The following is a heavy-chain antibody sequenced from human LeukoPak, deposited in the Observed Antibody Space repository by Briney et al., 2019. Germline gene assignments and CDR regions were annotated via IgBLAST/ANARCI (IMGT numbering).Heavy chain of an antibody. CDR3: ARSPYYDFWSGYLTHFDY. Sequence: PETLSLTCAVSGGSISSSNWWSWVRQPPGKGLEWIGEIYHSGSTNYNPSLKSRVTISVDKSKNQFSLKLGSVTAADTAVYYCARSPYYDFWSGYLTHFDYWGQGTLVTVSS. J-gene: IGHJ4*02. D-gene: IGHD3-3*01. CDR1: GGSISSSNW. CDR2: IYHSGST. V-gene: IGHV4-4*03.